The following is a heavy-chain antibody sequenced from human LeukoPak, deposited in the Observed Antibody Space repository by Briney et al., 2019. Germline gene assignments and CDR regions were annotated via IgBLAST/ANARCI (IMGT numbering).Heavy chain of an antibody. CDR2: IFSNSDTI. J-gene: IGHJ3*01. V-gene: IGHV3-9*01. CDR3: ANEAFMSETDAFDF. D-gene: IGHD3-16*01. CDR1: GFTFENFA. Sequence: PGRSLRLSCAASGFTFENFAMHWVRQVPGKGLEWVSSIFSNSDTIGYVGSVKGRFTISRDNAKNSLYLQMNSLRSEDTAVYYCANEAFMSETDAFDFWGQGTGVTVSS.